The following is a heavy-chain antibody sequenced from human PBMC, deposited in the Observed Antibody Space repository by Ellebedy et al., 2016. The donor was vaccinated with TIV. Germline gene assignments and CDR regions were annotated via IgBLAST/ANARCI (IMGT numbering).Heavy chain of an antibody. CDR3: ARVSTVFRGARGYWYFDL. V-gene: IGHV3-72*01. CDR2: SRDKGDSYNT. D-gene: IGHD3-10*01. Sequence: GGSLRLSCAASGFTFSDHYMDWVRQAPGKGLEWVGRSRDKGDSYNTEYAASLRARFTISRDISRNSLYLQMNSLKTEDTAVYYCARVSTVFRGARGYWYFDLWGRGTLVAVSS. J-gene: IGHJ2*01. CDR1: GFTFSDHY.